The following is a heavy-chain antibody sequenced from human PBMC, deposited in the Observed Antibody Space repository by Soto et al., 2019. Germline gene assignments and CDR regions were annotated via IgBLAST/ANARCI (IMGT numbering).Heavy chain of an antibody. Sequence: ASVNVSCKGSGYSFTNNDISWVRQATGHGLVLIGWINPGSGDTGYAQNFQDRVTMTRDISTTTPYMGLSSVRSDDTAKDYCATMDTCGSLNWFAPRSQRTLVTVSS. D-gene: IGHD5-12*01. CDR1: GYSFTNND. CDR2: INPGSGDT. J-gene: IGHJ5*02. CDR3: ATMDTCGSLNWFAP. V-gene: IGHV1-8*01.